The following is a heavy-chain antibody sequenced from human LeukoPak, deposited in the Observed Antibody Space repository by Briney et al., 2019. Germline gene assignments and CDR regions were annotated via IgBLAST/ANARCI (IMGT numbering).Heavy chain of an antibody. CDR2: IYYSGST. D-gene: IGHD6-19*01. Sequence: SETLSLTCSVSGGSISSYYWSWIRQPPGKGLEWIGYIYYSGSTNYNPSLKSRVTISVDTSKNQFSLKLSSVTAEDTAVYYCVYSSGWYAYYFDYWGQGTLVTVSS. CDR3: VYSSGWYAYYFDY. CDR1: GGSISSYY. V-gene: IGHV4-59*01. J-gene: IGHJ4*02.